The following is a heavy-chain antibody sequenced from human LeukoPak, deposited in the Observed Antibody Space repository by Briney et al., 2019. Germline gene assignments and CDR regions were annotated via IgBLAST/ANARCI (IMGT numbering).Heavy chain of an antibody. D-gene: IGHD3-10*01. CDR2: IYYSGST. CDR3: ARHEIIMVWGVITTFDY. Sequence: PSETLSLTCTVSGGSISSGVYYWGWIRQPPGKGLEWIGSIYYSGSTYYNLSLRSRVTISVDTSKNQFSLKLSSVTAADTAVYYCARHEIIMVWGVITTFDYWGQGTLATVSS. J-gene: IGHJ4*02. V-gene: IGHV4-39*01. CDR1: GGSISSGVYY.